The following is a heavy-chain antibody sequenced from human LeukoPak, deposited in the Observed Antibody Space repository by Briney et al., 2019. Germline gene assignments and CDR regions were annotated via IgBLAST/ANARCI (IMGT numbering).Heavy chain of an antibody. CDR1: GFNFNNYH. Sequence: GGSLRLSCTASGFNFNNYHMTWVRQAPGEGLEWVSIITFSGDTAYYADSVKGRFTISRDNSKNTLYLQMNSLRAEDTAVYYCAKKSQSRGRGAFDIWGRGTMVTVSS. CDR2: ITFSGDTA. V-gene: IGHV3-23*01. CDR3: AKKSQSRGRGAFDI. D-gene: IGHD3-10*01. J-gene: IGHJ3*02.